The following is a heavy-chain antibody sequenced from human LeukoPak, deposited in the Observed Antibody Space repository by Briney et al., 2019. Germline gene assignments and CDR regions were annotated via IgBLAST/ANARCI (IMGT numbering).Heavy chain of an antibody. D-gene: IGHD2-15*01. V-gene: IGHV4-4*02. CDR3: ARERLLPGPGFYDY. CDR1: GGSISSNNW. J-gene: IGHJ4*02. Sequence: SETLSLTCAVSGGSISSNNWWSWVRQPPGKGLEWIGEIYHSDYTNYNPSLKSRVTISVDKSKNQFSLKLSSVTAADTAVYYCARERLLPGPGFYDYWGQGTLVTVSS. CDR2: IYHSDYT.